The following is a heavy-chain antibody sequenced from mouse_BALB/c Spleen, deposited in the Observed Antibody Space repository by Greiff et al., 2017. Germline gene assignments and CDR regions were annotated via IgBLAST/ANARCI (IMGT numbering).Heavy chain of an antibody. D-gene: IGHD2-1*01. Sequence: VQLQQSGTVLARPGASVKMSCKASGYTFTSYWMHWVKQRPGQGLEWIGAIYPGNSDTSYNQKFKGKAKLTAVTSTSTAYMELSSLTNEDSAVYYCTFYYGNPGAYYYAMDYWGQGTSVTVSS. CDR1: GYTFTSYW. CDR3: TFYYGNPGAYYYAMDY. CDR2: IYPGNSDT. V-gene: IGHV1-5*01. J-gene: IGHJ4*01.